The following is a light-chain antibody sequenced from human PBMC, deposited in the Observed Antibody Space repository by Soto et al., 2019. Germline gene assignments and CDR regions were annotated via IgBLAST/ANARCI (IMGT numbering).Light chain of an antibody. J-gene: IGKJ5*01. CDR2: AAS. CDR3: QQFSNYPHV. Sequence: DIQMTQSPSSLSASVGDRVTITCRASQSISSYLNWYQQKPGKAPKLLIYAASSLQSGVPSRFSGSGSGTEFTLTISSLQPEDFATYYCQQFSNYPHVFGQGTRLEIK. V-gene: IGKV1-39*01. CDR1: QSISSY.